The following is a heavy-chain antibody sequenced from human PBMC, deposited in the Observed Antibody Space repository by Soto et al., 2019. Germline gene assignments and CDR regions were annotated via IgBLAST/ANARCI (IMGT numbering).Heavy chain of an antibody. CDR2: ISAYNGNT. V-gene: IGHV1-18*01. D-gene: IGHD4-4*01. CDR1: GYTFTSYG. J-gene: IGHJ6*02. CDR3: ARDRSGVCDYSKSYGMDV. Sequence: QVQLVQSGAEVKKPGASVKVSCKASGYTFTSYGISWVRQAPGQGLEWMGWISAYNGNTNYAQKLQGRVTMTTDTSTSTAYMELRSLRSDDTAVYYCARDRSGVCDYSKSYGMDVWGQGTTVTVSS.